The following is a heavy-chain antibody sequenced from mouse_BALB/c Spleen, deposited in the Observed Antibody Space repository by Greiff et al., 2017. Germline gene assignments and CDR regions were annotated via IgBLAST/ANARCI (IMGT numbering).Heavy chain of an antibody. J-gene: IGHJ1*01. CDR1: GFNIKDTY. CDR2: IDPANGNT. D-gene: IGHD2-4*01. CDR3: AMITDWYFDV. V-gene: IGHV14-3*02. Sequence: VQLKESGAELVKPGASVKLSCTASGFNIKDTYMHWVKQRPEQGLEWIGRIDPANGNTKYDPKFQGKATITADTSSNTAYLQLSSLTSEDTAVYYCAMITDWYFDVWGAGTTVTVSS.